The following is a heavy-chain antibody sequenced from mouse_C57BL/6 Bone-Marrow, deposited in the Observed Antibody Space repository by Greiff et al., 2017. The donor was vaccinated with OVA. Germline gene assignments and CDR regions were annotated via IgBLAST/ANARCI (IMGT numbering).Heavy chain of an antibody. V-gene: IGHV1-72*01. Sequence: QVQLKQPGAELVKPGASVKLSCKASGYTFTSYWMHWVKQRPGRGLEWIGRIDPNSGGTKYNEKFKSKATLTVDKPSSTAYMQLSSLTSEDSAVYYCARFITTVVGSWYFDVWGTGTTVTVSS. J-gene: IGHJ1*03. CDR1: GYTFTSYW. CDR3: ARFITTVVGSWYFDV. CDR2: IDPNSGGT. D-gene: IGHD1-1*01.